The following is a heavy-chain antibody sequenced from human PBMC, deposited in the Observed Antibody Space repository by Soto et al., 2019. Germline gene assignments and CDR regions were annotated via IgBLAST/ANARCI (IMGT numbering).Heavy chain of an antibody. CDR2: IYYSGIA. CDR3: ARHGVDYGDYASYYYYGMDV. CDR1: GGSISSGSYY. D-gene: IGHD4-17*01. V-gene: IGHV4-39*01. J-gene: IGHJ6*02. Sequence: QVQLQESGPGVVEPSETLSLTCTVSGGSISSGSYYWGWIRQPPGKGLEWIGIIYYSGIAYYNPSLKSRVTISIATSKNQFSLKLTSVTAADTAVFYCARHGVDYGDYASYYYYGMDVWGRGTTVTVSS.